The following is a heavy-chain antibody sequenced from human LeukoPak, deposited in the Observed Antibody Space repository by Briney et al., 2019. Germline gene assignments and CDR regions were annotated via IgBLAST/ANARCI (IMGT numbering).Heavy chain of an antibody. D-gene: IGHD5-12*01. CDR2: IKQGGSEK. CDR1: GFTFSNYW. J-gene: IGHJ4*02. Sequence: GGSLRLSCAASGFTFSNYWMTWVRQAPGKGLEWVANIKQGGSEKYYVDSVKGRFTISRDNAENSLYLQMNSLRAEDTAVYYCAIWFRYSGYDLEGRDFDYWGQGTLVTVSS. V-gene: IGHV3-7*01. CDR3: AIWFRYSGYDLEGRDFDY.